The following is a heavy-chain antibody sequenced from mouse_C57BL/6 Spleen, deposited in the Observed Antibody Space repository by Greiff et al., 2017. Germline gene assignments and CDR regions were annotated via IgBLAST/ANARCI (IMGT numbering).Heavy chain of an antibody. Sequence: EVKLQQSGPELVKPGASVKISCKASGYTFTDYYMNWVKQSHGKSLEWIGDINPNNGGTSYNQKFKGKATLTVDKSSSTAYMERRSLTSEDSAVYYWARRGYYDYPWFAYWGQGTLVTVSA. CDR1: GYTFTDYY. D-gene: IGHD2-4*01. J-gene: IGHJ3*01. CDR3: ARRGYYDYPWFAY. V-gene: IGHV1-26*01. CDR2: INPNNGGT.